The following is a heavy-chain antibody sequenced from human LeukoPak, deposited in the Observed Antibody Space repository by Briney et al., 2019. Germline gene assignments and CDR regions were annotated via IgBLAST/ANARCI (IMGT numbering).Heavy chain of an antibody. CDR3: AKDFLVHGSSWTNPLDD. CDR1: RFSFSSYA. CDR2: ISGSGGST. D-gene: IGHD6-13*01. V-gene: IGHV3-23*01. J-gene: IGHJ4*02. Sequence: PGGSLRLSCAASRFSFSSYAMSWVRQAPGKGLEWVSAISGSGGSTYYADSVKGRFTISRDNSKNTLYLQMNSLRAEDTAVYYCAKDFLVHGSSWTNPLDDWGQGTLVTVSS.